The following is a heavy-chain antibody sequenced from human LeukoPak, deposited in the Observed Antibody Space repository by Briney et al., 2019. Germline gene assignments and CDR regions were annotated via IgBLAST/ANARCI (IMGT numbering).Heavy chain of an antibody. CDR3: ARGGPPGYYYDYYMDV. CDR1: DDSITMYY. V-gene: IGHV4-59*01. CDR2: VDHTGGT. J-gene: IGHJ6*03. Sequence: NPSETLSLTCSVSDDSITMYYWTWIRQPPGKGLEWIGYVDHTGGTNFNPSLNGRVSISRDTTKNLFSLRLRSVTAADTAVYFCARGGPPGYYYDYYMDVWGKGTTVTISS.